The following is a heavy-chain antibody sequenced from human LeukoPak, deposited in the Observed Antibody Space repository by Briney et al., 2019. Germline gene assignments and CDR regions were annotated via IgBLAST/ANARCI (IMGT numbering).Heavy chain of an antibody. V-gene: IGHV3-23*01. CDR3: AKFKAVGASFPAPFGY. J-gene: IGHJ4*02. Sequence: PGGSLRLSCAASGFTFSSYAMSWVRQAPGKGLEWVSAISGSGGSTYYADSVKGRFTISRDNSKNTLYLQMNSLRAEDTAVYYCAKFKAVGASFPAPFGYWGQGTLVTVSS. D-gene: IGHD1-26*01. CDR1: GFTFSSYA. CDR2: ISGSGGST.